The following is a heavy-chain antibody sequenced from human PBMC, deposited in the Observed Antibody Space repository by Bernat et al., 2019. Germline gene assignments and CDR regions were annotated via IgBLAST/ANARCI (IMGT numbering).Heavy chain of an antibody. Sequence: QVQLQESGPGLVKPSQTLSLTCTVSGGSISSGGYYWSWIRQHPGKGLEWIGYIYYSGSTNYNPSLKSRVTISVDTSKNQFSLKLSSVTAADTAVYYCATTVTSPWGPNYYYYGMDVWGQGTTVTVSS. CDR1: GGSISSGGYY. V-gene: IGHV4-61*08. CDR3: ATTVTSPWGPNYYYYGMDV. D-gene: IGHD4-17*01. J-gene: IGHJ6*02. CDR2: IYYSGST.